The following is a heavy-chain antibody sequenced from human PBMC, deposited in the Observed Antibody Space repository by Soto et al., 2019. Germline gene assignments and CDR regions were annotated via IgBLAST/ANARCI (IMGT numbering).Heavy chain of an antibody. CDR2: TYYRSKWYN. V-gene: IGHV6-1*01. J-gene: IGHJ6*02. D-gene: IGHD2-2*01. Sequence: SQTLSLTCAISGDSVSSNSAAWNWIRQSPSRGLEWLGRTYYRSKWYNDYAVSVKSRITINPDTSKNQFSLQLNSVTPEDTAVYYCAREEEASAPGAPNYYYYYYYGMDVWGQGTTVTVSS. CDR3: AREEEASAPGAPNYYYYYYYGMDV. CDR1: GDSVSSNSAA.